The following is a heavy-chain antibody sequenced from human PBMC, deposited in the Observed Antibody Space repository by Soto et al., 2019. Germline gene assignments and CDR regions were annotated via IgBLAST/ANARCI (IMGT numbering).Heavy chain of an antibody. Sequence: GGSLRLCCAASGFTFTNSAMNWVRQAPGKGLEWVSTMTGSGGSTYYADSVKGRFTISRDTSKNTVYLHMNSLRAEDTAVYYCTKDVADCGGDCFSGFDSWGQGTLVTVSS. D-gene: IGHD2-21*02. CDR3: TKDVADCGGDCFSGFDS. J-gene: IGHJ4*02. CDR2: MTGSGGST. CDR1: GFTFTNSA. V-gene: IGHV3-23*01.